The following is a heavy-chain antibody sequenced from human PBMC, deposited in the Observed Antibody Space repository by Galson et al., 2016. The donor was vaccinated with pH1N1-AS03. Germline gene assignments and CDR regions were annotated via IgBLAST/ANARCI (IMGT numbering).Heavy chain of an antibody. V-gene: IGHV3-53*01. CDR3: VKLKGWYGEGYFQH. CDR1: GSTVSSNY. J-gene: IGHJ1*01. Sequence: SLRLSCAASGSTVSSNYMSWVRQAPGKGLEWVSVIYSGGTTFYADSVKGRFTISRDSSKNTLYLQMNSLGVEDTAVYYCVKLKGWYGEGYFQHWGQGTLVTVSS. D-gene: IGHD3-10*01. CDR2: IYSGGTT.